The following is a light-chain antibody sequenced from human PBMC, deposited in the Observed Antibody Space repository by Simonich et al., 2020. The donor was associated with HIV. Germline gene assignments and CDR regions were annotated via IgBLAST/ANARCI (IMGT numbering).Light chain of an antibody. CDR1: QSLVHSDGNTY. CDR3: MQGTLWWT. Sequence: DIVMTQSPLSLPVTLGQPASISCRSSQSLVHSDGNTYLNWYHQRPGQSPRRLIYKVSQRDSGVPDRFSGSGSDTDFTLKISRVEAEDVGIYYCMQGTLWWTFGQGTKVEIK. V-gene: IGKV2-30*02. J-gene: IGKJ1*01. CDR2: KVS.